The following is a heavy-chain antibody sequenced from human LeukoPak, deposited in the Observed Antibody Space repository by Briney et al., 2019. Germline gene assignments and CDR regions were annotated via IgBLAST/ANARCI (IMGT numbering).Heavy chain of an antibody. D-gene: IGHD2-21*02. J-gene: IGHJ4*02. CDR2: TKHDGSER. V-gene: IGHV3-7*04. CDR1: GFTFTSYW. CDR3: ARGGLYGDYYFDY. Sequence: GGSLRLSCAASGFTFTSYWMTWVRQAPGKGLEWVANTKHDGSERYYVDSVKGRFTISRDNVKNSLFLRMDSLRAEDTAVYYCARGGLYGDYYFDYWGQGTLVTVTS.